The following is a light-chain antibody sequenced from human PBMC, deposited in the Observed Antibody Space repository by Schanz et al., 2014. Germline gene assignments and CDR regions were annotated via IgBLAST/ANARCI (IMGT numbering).Light chain of an antibody. V-gene: IGLV2-8*01. J-gene: IGLJ3*02. CDR3: QSYDSSLSAWV. Sequence: QSALTQPPSASGSLGQSVTISCTGTSSDVGGYNYVSWYQQHPGKAPKLMIYDVNKRPSGVPDRFSGSKSDTSASLAITGLQGEDEADYYCQSYDSSLSAWVFGGGTQLTVL. CDR2: DVN. CDR1: SSDVGGYNY.